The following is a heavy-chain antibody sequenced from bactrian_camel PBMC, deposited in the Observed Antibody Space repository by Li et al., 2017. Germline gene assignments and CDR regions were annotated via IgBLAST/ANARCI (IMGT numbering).Heavy chain of an antibody. J-gene: IGHJ4*01. CDR1: SDRTLT. Sequence: DVQLVESGGGSVQAGASLRLVCTGFSDRTLTLTWFRQAPGKEREGIAAIRRDGGETWYAASVKGRFTISRDSAKNTVYLQMNNLQPEDTATYYCAEGRGSRGEHCYSLNYWGQGTQVTVS. CDR3: AEGRGSRGEHCYSLNY. D-gene: IGHD6*01. CDR2: IRRDGGET. V-gene: IGHV3S40*01.